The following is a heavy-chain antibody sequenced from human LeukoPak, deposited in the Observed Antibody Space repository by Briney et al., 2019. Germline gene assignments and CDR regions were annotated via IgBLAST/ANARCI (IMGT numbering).Heavy chain of an antibody. Sequence: PGGSLTLSCAVSGFTVSGNYMTWVRQAPGKGLEWVSVIYTAGTTYYRDSVKGRFTISRHNSKYTVYLQMDSLRPEDTAVYYCASGPTYDYVRVILYWGQGTLVTVSS. V-gene: IGHV3-53*04. CDR2: IYTAGTT. CDR1: GFTVSGNY. J-gene: IGHJ4*02. D-gene: IGHD3-16*01. CDR3: ASGPTYDYVRVILY.